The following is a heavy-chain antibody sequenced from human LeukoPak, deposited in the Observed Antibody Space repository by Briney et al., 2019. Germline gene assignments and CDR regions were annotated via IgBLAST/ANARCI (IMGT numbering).Heavy chain of an antibody. D-gene: IGHD3-9*01. CDR1: GGTFSSYA. CDR3: ARGTYYDILTGQYYYFDY. CDR2: IIPIFSTA. J-gene: IGHJ4*02. Sequence: ASVKVSCKASGGTFSSYAISWVRQAPGQGLEWMGGIIPIFSTANYAQKFQGRVTITTDESTSTAYMELSSLRSEDTAVYYCARGTYYDILTGQYYYFDYWGQGTLVTVSS. V-gene: IGHV1-69*05.